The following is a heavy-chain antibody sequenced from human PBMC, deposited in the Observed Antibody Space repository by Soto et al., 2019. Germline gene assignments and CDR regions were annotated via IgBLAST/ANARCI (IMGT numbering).Heavy chain of an antibody. D-gene: IGHD2-15*01. J-gene: IGHJ6*02. Sequence: QITLKESGPTLVKPTQTLTLTCTFSGFSLSTSGVGVGWIRQPPGKALEWLALIYWDDDKRYSPSLKSRLTIHEDTSKNQVVLTITNMHPVDTATYYCAHSYCSGGSCYHSYYYYGMDVWGQGTTVTVSS. CDR1: GFSLSTSGVG. V-gene: IGHV2-5*02. CDR3: AHSYCSGGSCYHSYYYYGMDV. CDR2: IYWDDDK.